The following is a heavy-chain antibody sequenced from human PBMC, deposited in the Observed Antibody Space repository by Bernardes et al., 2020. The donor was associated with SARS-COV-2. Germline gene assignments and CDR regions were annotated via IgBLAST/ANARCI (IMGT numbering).Heavy chain of an antibody. CDR1: GGSFGNYY. CDR3: ASSGSASESGWYFNL. CDR2: INHSGSA. J-gene: IGHJ2*01. Sequence: SETLSLTCAVYGGSFGNYYLNWIRQPPGKGLEWIGEINHSGSANYNPSLKSRVTLSVDTSKNQFSLKLNSVTAADTAVYFCASSGSASESGWYFNLWGRGTLVTV. V-gene: IGHV4-34*01. D-gene: IGHD2-15*01.